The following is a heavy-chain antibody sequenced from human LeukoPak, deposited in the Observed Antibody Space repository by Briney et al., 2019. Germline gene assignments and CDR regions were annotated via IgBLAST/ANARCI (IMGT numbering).Heavy chain of an antibody. CDR3: ARDHDFWSGFAY. CDR1: GGTFSSYA. CDR2: IIPILGIA. Sequence: GASVKVSCKASGGTFSSYAISWVRQAPGQGLEWMGRIIPILGIANYAQKFQGRVTITADESTSTAYMELNSLRSEDTAVYYCARDHDFWSGFAYWGQGTLVTVSS. J-gene: IGHJ4*02. V-gene: IGHV1-69*04. D-gene: IGHD3-3*01.